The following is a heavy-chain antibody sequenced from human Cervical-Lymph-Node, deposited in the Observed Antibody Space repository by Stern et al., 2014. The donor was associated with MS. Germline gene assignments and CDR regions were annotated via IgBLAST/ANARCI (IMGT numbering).Heavy chain of an antibody. CDR3: ASEYCGGDCDSRPRQYF. CDR2: RYYTGRT. CDR1: GGSIFSTSYY. Sequence: QLQLQESGPRLVKPSETLSLTCIVSGGSIFSTSYYWGWIRQPPGKGLEWIGSRYYTGRTSYNPSLKRRINLSADTSRKQCSLLLTSVAAADTAVYFCASEYCGGDCDSRPRQYF. D-gene: IGHD2-21*02. J-gene: IGHJ1*01. V-gene: IGHV4-39*01.